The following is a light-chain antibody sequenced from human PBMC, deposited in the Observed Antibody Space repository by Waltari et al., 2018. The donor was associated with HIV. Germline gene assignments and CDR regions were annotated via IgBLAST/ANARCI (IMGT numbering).Light chain of an antibody. V-gene: IGLV3-21*02. CDR2: DDS. J-gene: IGLJ2*01. CDR3: QVWDSSTDLRV. Sequence: SYVLTQPPSVSVAPGQTARITCGGDNIGSKGVHWYQKKPSQAPVLVVYDDSDRPSGIPERFSGSSSWNTATLTISSVEAGDEADFYCQVWDSSTDLRVFGGGTKLTVL. CDR1: NIGSKG.